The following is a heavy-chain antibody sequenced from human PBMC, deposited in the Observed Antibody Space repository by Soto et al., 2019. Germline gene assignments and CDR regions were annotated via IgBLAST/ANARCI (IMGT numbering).Heavy chain of an antibody. D-gene: IGHD3-10*01. V-gene: IGHV3-9*01. Sequence: GGSLRLSCAASGFTFDDYAMHWVRQAPGKGLEWVSGISWNSGSVDYAASVMGRFTISRDNAKNSLYLQMNSLRAEDTALYFCAKDIRNGSVYYYSMDVWGQGTTGTV. CDR3: AKDIRNGSVYYYSMDV. J-gene: IGHJ6*03. CDR1: GFTFDDYA. CDR2: ISWNSGSV.